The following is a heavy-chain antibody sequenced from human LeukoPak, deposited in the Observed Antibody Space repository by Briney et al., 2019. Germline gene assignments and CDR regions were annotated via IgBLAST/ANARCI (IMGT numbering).Heavy chain of an antibody. D-gene: IGHD3-9*01. V-gene: IGHV3-48*03. Sequence: GGSLRLSCAASGFTFSSYEMNWVRQAPGKGLEWVSYISSSGSTIYYADSVKGRFTISRDNAKNSLYLQMNSLRAEDTAVYYCARAYYDILTGYSTDDYWGQGTLVTVSS. CDR2: ISSSGSTI. CDR1: GFTFSSYE. J-gene: IGHJ4*02. CDR3: ARAYYDILTGYSTDDY.